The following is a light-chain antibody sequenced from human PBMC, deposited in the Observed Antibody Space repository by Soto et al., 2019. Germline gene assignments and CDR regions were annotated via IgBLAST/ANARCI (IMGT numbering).Light chain of an antibody. CDR3: GAWDDGARGPA. Sequence: QSVLTQPPSASGTPGQRVTISCSGSNSSIGNKYVYWYQQLPGTAPKLVMYRNNHRPSGVPDRFSGSKSGTSASLAISGLRSEDEADYYCGAWDDGARGPAFAGGPTVTVL. CDR1: NSSIGNKY. CDR2: RNN. J-gene: IGLJ2*01. V-gene: IGLV1-47*01.